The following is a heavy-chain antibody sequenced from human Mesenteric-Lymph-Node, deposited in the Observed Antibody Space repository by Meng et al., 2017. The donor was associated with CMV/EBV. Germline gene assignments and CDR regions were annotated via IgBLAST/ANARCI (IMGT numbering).Heavy chain of an antibody. J-gene: IGHJ1*01. CDR2: ISYDGNHQ. CDR1: GFTFSNYG. CDR3: AKGDFWNGYSEYFLY. V-gene: IGHV3-33*06. Sequence: GESLKISCVASGFTFSNYGMFWVRQAPGRGLEWLAVISYDGNHQHYTDSVKGRFTISRDNSKNTLFLQMSSLRAEDTAVYYCAKGDFWNGYSEYFLYWGQGTLVTVSS. D-gene: IGHD3-3*01.